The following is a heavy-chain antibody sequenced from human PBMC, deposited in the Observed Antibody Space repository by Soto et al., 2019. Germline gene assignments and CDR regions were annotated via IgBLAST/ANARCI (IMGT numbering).Heavy chain of an antibody. CDR1: GFTFSTYA. D-gene: IGHD5-18*01. CDR2: ISNSGGST. CDR3: AKDMRIQLWLRSFDY. V-gene: IGHV3-23*01. Sequence: EVQVLESGGGLVQPGGSLRLSCAASGFTFSTYAMSWVRQAPGKGLEWVSAISNSGGSTYYADSVRGRFTISRDSSKNTLYLQMNNLRADDTAVYYCAKDMRIQLWLRSFDYWGQGTLVTVSS. J-gene: IGHJ4*02.